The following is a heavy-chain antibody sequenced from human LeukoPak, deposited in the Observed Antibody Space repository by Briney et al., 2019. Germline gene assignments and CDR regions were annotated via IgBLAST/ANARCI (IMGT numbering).Heavy chain of an antibody. V-gene: IGHV1-18*01. CDR1: GYTFTSYG. D-gene: IGHD3-22*01. Sequence: ASVTVSCKASGYTFTSYGISWVRQAPGQGLEWMGWISAYNGNTNYAQKLQGRVTMTTDTSTSTAYMELRSLRSDDTAVYYCARVNSYYDSSGYSDYWGQGTLVTVSS. CDR3: ARVNSYYDSSGYSDY. CDR2: ISAYNGNT. J-gene: IGHJ4*02.